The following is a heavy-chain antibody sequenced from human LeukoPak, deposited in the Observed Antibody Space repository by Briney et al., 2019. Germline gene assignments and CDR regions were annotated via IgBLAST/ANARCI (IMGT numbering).Heavy chain of an antibody. Sequence: GGSLRLSCAASGFTFSSYTMHWVRQAPGKGLEWVAFISFNGNEKKYGGSVKGRFTISSDNSNNMLYLQMTGLRFDDTAVYYCARDRSTTSKFFDPWGQGTLVTVSS. CDR2: ISFNGNEK. CDR1: GFTFSSYT. D-gene: IGHD1-1*01. J-gene: IGHJ5*02. V-gene: IGHV3-30*04. CDR3: ARDRSTTSKFFDP.